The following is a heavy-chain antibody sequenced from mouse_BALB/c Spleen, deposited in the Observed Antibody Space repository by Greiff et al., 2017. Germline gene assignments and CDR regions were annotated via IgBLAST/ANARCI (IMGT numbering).Heavy chain of an antibody. CDR1: GFTFSSYY. CDR3: ARQGYGNYGRYFDV. CDR2: INSNGGST. D-gene: IGHD2-10*02. Sequence: ESGGGLVKLGGSLKLSCAASGFTFSSYYMSWVRQTPEKGLELVAAINSNGGSTYYPDTVKGRFTISRDNAKNTLYLQMSSLKSEDTALYYCARQGYGNYGRYFDVWGAGTTVTVSS. J-gene: IGHJ1*01. V-gene: IGHV5-6-2*01.